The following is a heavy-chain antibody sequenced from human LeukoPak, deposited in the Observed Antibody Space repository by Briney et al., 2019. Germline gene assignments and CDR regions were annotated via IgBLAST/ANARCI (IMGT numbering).Heavy chain of an antibody. Sequence: GASVKVSCKASGYTFTSYDINWVRQATGQGLEWMGWMNPNSGNTGYAQKFQGRVTMTRNTSISTAYMELSSLRSEDTAVYYCARVGYCSSTSGYWGPYYYYYYGMDVWGQGTTVTVSS. CDR1: GYTFTSYD. V-gene: IGHV1-8*01. CDR2: MNPNSGNT. CDR3: ARVGYCSSTSGYWGPYYYYYYGMDV. D-gene: IGHD2-2*01. J-gene: IGHJ6*02.